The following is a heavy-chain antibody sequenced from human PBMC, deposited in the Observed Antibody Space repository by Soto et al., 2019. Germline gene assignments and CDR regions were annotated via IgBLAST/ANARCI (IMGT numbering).Heavy chain of an antibody. J-gene: IGHJ4*02. Sequence: EVQLLESGGGLVQPGGSLRLSCAASGFTFMNYAMSWVRQAPGKGLEWVSAISNGGGGATYYADSVKGRFTISRDNSQNTLYLRLTSLRVDDTAVYYCVRENGNSNAYYFDSWGQGTLVTVSS. V-gene: IGHV3-23*01. CDR1: GFTFMNYA. D-gene: IGHD2-8*01. CDR2: ISNGGGGAT. CDR3: VRENGNSNAYYFDS.